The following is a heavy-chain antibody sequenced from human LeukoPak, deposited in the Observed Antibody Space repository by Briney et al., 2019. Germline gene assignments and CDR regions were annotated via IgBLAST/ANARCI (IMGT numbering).Heavy chain of an antibody. CDR1: GFTFRSYS. D-gene: IGHD5-18*01. J-gene: IGHJ4*02. CDR3: AKDAAMVSDFDY. V-gene: IGHV3-48*01. Sequence: GGSLRLSCAASGFTFRSYSMNWVRQAPGKGLEWVSFISGMSSTIYYADSVKGRFTISRDNAKNSVYLQMNSLRAEDTAVYYCAKDAAMVSDFDYWGQGTLVTVSS. CDR2: ISGMSSTI.